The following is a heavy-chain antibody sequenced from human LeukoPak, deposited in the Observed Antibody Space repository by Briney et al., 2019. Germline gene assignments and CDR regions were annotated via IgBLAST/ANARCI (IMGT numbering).Heavy chain of an antibody. Sequence: GGSLRLSCAASGFTFSSYAMSWVRQAPGKGLEWVSAIYGSGIDKYYADSVKGRFTISRDNSKDTLYLQMNSLRAEDTAAYYCAKGRYSSGWSAYAFDIWGQGTMVTVSS. CDR2: IYGSGIDK. J-gene: IGHJ3*02. D-gene: IGHD6-19*01. V-gene: IGHV3-23*01. CDR3: AKGRYSSGWSAYAFDI. CDR1: GFTFSSYA.